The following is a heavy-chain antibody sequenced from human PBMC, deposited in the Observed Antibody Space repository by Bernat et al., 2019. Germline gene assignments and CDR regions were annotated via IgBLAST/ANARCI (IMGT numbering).Heavy chain of an antibody. D-gene: IGHD3-16*01. Sequence: EVQLVETGGDLIQPGGSLRLSCAASGFTVNSNYMTWVRQTPGKGLEWVSIIYTGGTTYYADSVKGRFTISRDNSKNTLYLQMNSLRAEDTAVYYCARLITGGPWRFDSWGQGTLVTVSS. CDR1: GFTVNSNY. CDR2: IYTGGTT. V-gene: IGHV3-53*02. J-gene: IGHJ4*02. CDR3: ARLITGGPWRFDS.